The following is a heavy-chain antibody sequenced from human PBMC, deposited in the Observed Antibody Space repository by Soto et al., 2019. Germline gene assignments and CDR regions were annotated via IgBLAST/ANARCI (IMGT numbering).Heavy chain of an antibody. V-gene: IGHV4-34*01. Sequence: SENLALTCAVSGGSFSDHYWSWIRQTPGKGLEWIGEINHSGSTNYNPSFKSRVTISVDPSKNQFSLYLLSVTAADTAVIYCARGVARQTYRCTDSWGPRILVTV. CDR1: GGSFSDHY. CDR3: ARGVARQTYRCTDS. J-gene: IGHJ4*02. CDR2: INHSGST. D-gene: IGHD5-12*01.